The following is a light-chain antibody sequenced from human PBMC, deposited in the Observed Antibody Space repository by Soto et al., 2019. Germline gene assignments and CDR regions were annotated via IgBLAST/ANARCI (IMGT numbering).Light chain of an antibody. CDR2: KAS. V-gene: IGKV1-5*03. J-gene: IGKJ3*01. Sequence: DIQMTQSPSTLSASVGDRVTITCRASQSISSWLAWYQQKPGKAPKLLIYKASSLESGVPSRFGGSGSGTVFTLTISSLQPDDFSCYYCKQSFTFGPGTKVDIK. CDR3: KQSFT. CDR1: QSISSW.